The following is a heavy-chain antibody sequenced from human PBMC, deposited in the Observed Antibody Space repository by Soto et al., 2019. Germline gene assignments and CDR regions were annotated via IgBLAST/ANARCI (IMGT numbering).Heavy chain of an antibody. Sequence: EVQLVESGGGLVQPGRSLRLSCAASGFTFDAYAMNWVRQAPGKGLEWVSGISWNSGSIGYADSVKGRFTISRDNAKNSLYLQMNSLRAEDTALDYCARSQGIAAAATDYCGQGTLVTVSS. V-gene: IGHV3-9*01. CDR2: ISWNSGSI. D-gene: IGHD6-13*01. CDR3: ARSQGIAAAATDY. CDR1: GFTFDAYA. J-gene: IGHJ4*02.